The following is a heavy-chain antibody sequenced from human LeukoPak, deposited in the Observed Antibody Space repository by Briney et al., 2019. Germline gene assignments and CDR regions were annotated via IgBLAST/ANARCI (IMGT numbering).Heavy chain of an antibody. D-gene: IGHD3-22*01. CDR2: INHNGST. CDR1: GGSFSGYY. CDR3: ARGRRFTYYYDSSGYSANYYMDV. Sequence: PSETLSLTCAVYGGSFSGYYWSWIRQPPGKGLEWIGEINHNGSTDYNPSLKSRVTISGDTSKNQFSLKLSSVTAADTAVYYCARGRRFTYYYDSSGYSANYYMDVWGKGTTVTVSS. J-gene: IGHJ6*03. V-gene: IGHV4-34*01.